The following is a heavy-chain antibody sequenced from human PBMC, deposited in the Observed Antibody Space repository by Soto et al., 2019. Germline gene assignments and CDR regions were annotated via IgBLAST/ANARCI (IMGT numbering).Heavy chain of an antibody. D-gene: IGHD3-3*01. J-gene: IGHJ6*02. CDR1: GFTLENYA. CDR3: AKDSWAIFGVPAGEYYAMDV. Sequence: PGGSLRLSCVASGFTLENYAMSGVRHAPGKWLEWVSAISGSGGTTYYSDSVKGRFTISRDNSKNTVYLQMNDLRVEDAAEYFCAKDSWAIFGVPAGEYYAMDVWGQGTTVTVSS. CDR2: ISGSGGTT. V-gene: IGHV3-23*01.